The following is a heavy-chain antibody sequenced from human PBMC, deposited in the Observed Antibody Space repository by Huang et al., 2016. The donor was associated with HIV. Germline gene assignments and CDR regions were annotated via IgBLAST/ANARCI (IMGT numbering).Heavy chain of an antibody. D-gene: IGHD2-15*01. CDR3: AKVTLGFDY. CDR2: RQYDGTKK. Sequence: QVQLVESGGGVVQPGGSLRLSCATSGFTFSSYGMHWVRQAPGLGLEWVAFRQYDGTKKYYADSVKGRFNISRDNSKNMLHLQMNNLRVEDTAAYFCAKVTLGFDYWGQGTWVTVSS. CDR1: GFTFSSYG. V-gene: IGHV3-30*02. J-gene: IGHJ4*02.